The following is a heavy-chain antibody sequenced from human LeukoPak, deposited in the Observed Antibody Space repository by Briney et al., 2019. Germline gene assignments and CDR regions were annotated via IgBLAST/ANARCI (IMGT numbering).Heavy chain of an antibody. CDR3: ARVSRLGATVNFDY. CDR2: IYYSGST. CDR1: GYSISSGYY. V-gene: IGHV4-38-2*02. J-gene: IGHJ4*02. D-gene: IGHD1-26*01. Sequence: SETLSLTCSVSGYSISSGYYWGWIRQPPGKGLEWIGSIYYSGSTYYNPSLKSRVTISVDTSKNQFSLKLSSVTAADTAVYYCARVSRLGATVNFDYWGQGTLVTVSS.